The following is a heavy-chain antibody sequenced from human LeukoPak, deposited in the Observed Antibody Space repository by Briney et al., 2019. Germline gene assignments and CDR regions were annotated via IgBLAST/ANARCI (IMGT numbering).Heavy chain of an antibody. CDR3: ARFRPYYYDSSGYDY. J-gene: IGHJ4*02. D-gene: IGHD3-22*01. Sequence: ASVKVSCKASGYTFTGYYMHWVRQAPGQGLEWMGWINPNSGGTNYAQKFQGRVTMTRDTSISTAYMELSRLRSDDTAVYYCARFRPYYYDSSGYDYWGQGTLVTVSS. CDR1: GYTFTGYY. CDR2: INPNSGGT. V-gene: IGHV1-2*02.